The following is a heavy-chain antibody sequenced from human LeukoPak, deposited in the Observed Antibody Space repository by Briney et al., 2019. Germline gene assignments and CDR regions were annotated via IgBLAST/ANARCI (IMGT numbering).Heavy chain of an antibody. V-gene: IGHV4-39*01. CDR1: GGSTSSSSYY. J-gene: IGHJ4*02. Sequence: SETLSLTCTVSGGSTSSSSYYWGWIRQPPGKGLEWIGSIYYSGSTYYNPSLKSRVTISVDTSKNQFSLKLSSVTAADTAVYYCARQDATDHFDYWGQGTLVTVSS. D-gene: IGHD2-15*01. CDR2: IYYSGST. CDR3: ARQDATDHFDY.